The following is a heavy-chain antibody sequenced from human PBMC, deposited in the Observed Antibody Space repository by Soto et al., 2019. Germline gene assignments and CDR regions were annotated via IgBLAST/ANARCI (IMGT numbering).Heavy chain of an antibody. CDR1: GYTFTRYS. CDR2: ISNYNGDT. Sequence: QVQLVQSGAEVKKPGASVQVSCKASGYTFTRYSINWVRQAPGQGLEWVGWISNYNGDTKYAQKFQGRVTLTTDTSTTTTYMDLRSLTSDDTAVYFCARGDSTGSPTGWLDPWGQGTLVTVSS. CDR3: ARGDSTGSPTGWLDP. D-gene: IGHD6-19*01. V-gene: IGHV1-18*04. J-gene: IGHJ5*02.